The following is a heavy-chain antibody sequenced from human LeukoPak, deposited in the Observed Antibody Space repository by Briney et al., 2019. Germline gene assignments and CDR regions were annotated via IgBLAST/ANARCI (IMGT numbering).Heavy chain of an antibody. V-gene: IGHV3-43*01. D-gene: IGHD4-23*01. Sequence: GGSLRLSCAASGFTFDDYTMHWVRQAPGKGLEWVSLISWDGGSTYYADSVKGRFTISRDNSKNSLYLQMNSLRTEDTALYYCAKDLTVVTPGGGGFDYWGQGTLVTVSS. CDR3: AKDLTVVTPGGGGFDY. CDR2: ISWDGGST. J-gene: IGHJ4*02. CDR1: GFTFDDYT.